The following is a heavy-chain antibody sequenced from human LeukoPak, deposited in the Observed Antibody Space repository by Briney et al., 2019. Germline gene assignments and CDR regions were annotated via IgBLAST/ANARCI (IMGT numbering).Heavy chain of an antibody. CDR1: GFTFSSYA. CDR3: ARHYSSGWYYPLFY. Sequence: GGSLRLSCAASGFTFSSYAMSWVRQAPGKGLEWVLAISGSGGSTYYADSVKGRFTISRDNSKNTLYLQMNSLRAEDTAVYYCARHYSSGWYYPLFYWGQGTLVTVSS. CDR2: ISGSGGST. D-gene: IGHD6-19*01. V-gene: IGHV3-23*01. J-gene: IGHJ4*02.